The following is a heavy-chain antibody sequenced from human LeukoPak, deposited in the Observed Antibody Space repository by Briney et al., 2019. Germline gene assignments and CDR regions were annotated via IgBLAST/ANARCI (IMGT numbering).Heavy chain of an antibody. CDR1: GGSISSYY. D-gene: IGHD5-18*01. CDR3: ARGRSGYTSVHDAFDI. CDR2: IYYSGST. Sequence: PSETLSLTCTVSGGSISSYYWSWIRQPPGKGLEWIGYIYYSGSTNYNPSLKSRVTISVDTSKNQFSLKLSSVTAADTAVYYCARGRSGYTSVHDAFDIWGQGTMVPVSS. J-gene: IGHJ3*02. V-gene: IGHV4-59*01.